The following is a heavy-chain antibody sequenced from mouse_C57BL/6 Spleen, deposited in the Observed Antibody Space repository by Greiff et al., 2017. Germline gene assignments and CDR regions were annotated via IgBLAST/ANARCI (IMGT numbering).Heavy chain of an antibody. Sequence: DVKLVESGGGLVKPGGSLKLSCAASGFTFSSYTMSWVRQTPEKRLEWVATISGGGGNTYYPDSVKGRFTISRDNAKNTLYLQMSSLRSEDTALYYCARWRESHFDYWGQGTTLTVSS. CDR2: ISGGGGNT. CDR3: ARWRESHFDY. V-gene: IGHV5-9*01. J-gene: IGHJ2*01. CDR1: GFTFSSYT.